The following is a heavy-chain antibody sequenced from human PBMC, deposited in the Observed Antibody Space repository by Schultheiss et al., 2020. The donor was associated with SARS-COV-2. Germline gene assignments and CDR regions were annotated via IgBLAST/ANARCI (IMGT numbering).Heavy chain of an antibody. D-gene: IGHD3-16*01. CDR3: ARDPFERRPSLDD. J-gene: IGHJ4*02. Sequence: ASVKVSCKASGYTFTGYYMHWVRQAPGQGLQWMGWINPSSGDTNEAQRFQGGVTMTWDTSISSAYVDLSSLTSDDTAVYYCARDPFERRPSLDDWGQGTLVTVS. CDR1: GYTFTGYY. V-gene: IGHV1-2*02. CDR2: INPSSGDT.